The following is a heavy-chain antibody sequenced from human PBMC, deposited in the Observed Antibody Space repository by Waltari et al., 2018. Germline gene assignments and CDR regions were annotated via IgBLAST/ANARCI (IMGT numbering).Heavy chain of an antibody. CDR2: FSTSGGT. CDR1: GVSISSSY. CDR3: AREGVGAIPFDC. Sequence: QVQLQESGPGLVKPSETLSLTCTVSGVSISSSYWSWIRPPAGKGLEWIGRFSTSGGTDYNPSLKSRVTMSVDTSKTQFSLKLSSVTAADTAVYYCAREGVGAIPFDCWGQGTLVTVSS. V-gene: IGHV4-4*07. D-gene: IGHD1-26*01. J-gene: IGHJ4*02.